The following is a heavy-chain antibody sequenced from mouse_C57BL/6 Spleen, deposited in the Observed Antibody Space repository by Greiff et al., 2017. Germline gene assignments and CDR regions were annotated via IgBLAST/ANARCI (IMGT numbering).Heavy chain of an antibody. CDR1: GFNINDYY. J-gene: IGHJ2*01. D-gene: IGHD1-1*01. Sequence: VQLQQSGAELVRPGASVKLSCTASGFNINDYYMHWVKQRPEQGLEWIGRIDPEDGDTEYAPKFQGKATMTADTSSNPAYLQLSSLTSEDTAVYYCTLITTVVADYWGQGTTLTVSS. V-gene: IGHV14-1*01. CDR2: IDPEDGDT. CDR3: TLITTVVADY.